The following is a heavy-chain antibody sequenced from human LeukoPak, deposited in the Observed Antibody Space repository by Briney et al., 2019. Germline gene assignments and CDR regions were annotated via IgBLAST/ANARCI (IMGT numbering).Heavy chain of an antibody. J-gene: IGHJ4*02. CDR2: INPNSGGT. CDR3: ARYCSGGSCYDY. CDR1: GGTFSSYA. D-gene: IGHD2-15*01. Sequence: ASVTVSCTASGGTFSSYAISWVRQAPGQGLEWMGWINPNSGGTNYAQKFQGWVTMTRDTSISTAYMELSRLRSEDTAVYYCARYCSGGSCYDYWGQGTLVTVSS. V-gene: IGHV1-2*04.